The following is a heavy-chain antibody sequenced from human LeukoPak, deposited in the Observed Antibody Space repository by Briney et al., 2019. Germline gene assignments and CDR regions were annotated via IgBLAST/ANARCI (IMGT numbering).Heavy chain of an antibody. CDR3: AKVESMTTVAQGAY. CDR1: GFTFNQYV. D-gene: IGHD4-23*01. Sequence: GGSLRLSCAASGFTFNQYVIHWARQAPGKGLEWVSAISGSGGSTYYADSVKGRFTISRDNSKNTLYLQMNSLRAEDTAVYYCAKVESMTTVAQGAYWGQGTLVTVSS. V-gene: IGHV3-23*01. J-gene: IGHJ4*02. CDR2: ISGSGGST.